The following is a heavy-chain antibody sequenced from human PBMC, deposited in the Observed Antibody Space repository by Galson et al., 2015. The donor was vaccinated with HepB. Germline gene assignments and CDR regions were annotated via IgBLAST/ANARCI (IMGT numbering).Heavy chain of an antibody. CDR1: GYTFTSYG. CDR3: ARESTGYCSGGSCYSDY. J-gene: IGHJ4*02. CDR2: ISAYNGNT. V-gene: IGHV1-18*04. Sequence: QSGAEVKKPGASVKVSCKASGYTFTSYGISWVRQAPGQGLEWMGWISAYNGNTNYAQKLQGRITMTTDTSTSTAYMELRSLRSDDTAVYYCARESTGYCSGGSCYSDYWGQGTLVTVSS. D-gene: IGHD2-15*01.